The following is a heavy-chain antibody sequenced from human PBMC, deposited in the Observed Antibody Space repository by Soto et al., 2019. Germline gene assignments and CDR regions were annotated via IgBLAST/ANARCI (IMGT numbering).Heavy chain of an antibody. D-gene: IGHD3-10*01. J-gene: IGHJ4*02. CDR3: AMVRGVDYYFDY. V-gene: IGHV1-8*01. Sequence: ASVKVSCKASGYTFTSYDINWVRQATGQGLEWMGWMNPNSGNTGYAQKFQGRVTMTRNTSISTAYMELSSLRSEDTAVYYCAMVRGVDYYFDYWGQGTLVTVSS. CDR1: GYTFTSYD. CDR2: MNPNSGNT.